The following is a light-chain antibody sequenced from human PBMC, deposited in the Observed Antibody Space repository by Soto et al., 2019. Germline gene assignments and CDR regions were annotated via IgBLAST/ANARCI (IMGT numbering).Light chain of an antibody. CDR1: QSLDSNS. V-gene: IGKV3-20*01. J-gene: IGKJ1*01. CDR2: RAS. CDR3: QQYGSSPRT. Sequence: EIVLTQSPGTLSLSPGERATLSCRASQSLDSNSLAWYRQKPGQAPRLLIYRASSRATGIPERFSGSVSGTDFTLTISRLEPEDFAVYYCQQYGSSPRTFGQGTKVEIK.